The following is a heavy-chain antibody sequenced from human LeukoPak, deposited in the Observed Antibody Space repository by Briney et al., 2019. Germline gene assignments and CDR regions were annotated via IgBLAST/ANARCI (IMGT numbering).Heavy chain of an antibody. CDR1: GFTFDDYG. CDR3: ARRSVFGVVIMSSGFDY. CDR2: INWNGGST. Sequence: GGSLRLSCAASGFTFDDYGMSWVRQAPGKGLEWVSGINWNGGSTGYADSVKGRFTISRDNAKNSLYLQMNSLRAEDTALYHCARRSVFGVVIMSSGFDYWGQGTLVTVSS. J-gene: IGHJ4*02. D-gene: IGHD3-3*01. V-gene: IGHV3-20*01.